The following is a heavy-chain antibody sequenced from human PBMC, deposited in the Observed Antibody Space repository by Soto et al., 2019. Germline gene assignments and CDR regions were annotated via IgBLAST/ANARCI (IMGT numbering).Heavy chain of an antibody. J-gene: IGHJ6*02. V-gene: IGHV4-59*13. CDR1: GGSISVFY. Sequence: SEPLSLTCTVAGGSISVFYWSWIRQSPGKGLEWIGYHYYSGNTNYNPSLRSRVTMSLDTSKNQFSLILRSVTAADTAVYYCARGFGLSAQGMDVWGQGTTVTVSS. CDR2: HYYSGNT. CDR3: ARGFGLSAQGMDV. D-gene: IGHD3-16*01.